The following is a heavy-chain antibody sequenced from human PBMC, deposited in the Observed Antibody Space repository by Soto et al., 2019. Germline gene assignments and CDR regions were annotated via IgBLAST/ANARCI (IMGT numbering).Heavy chain of an antibody. CDR2: ISSSSSYI. CDR3: ARDDSSGYHTRDAFDI. Sequence: AGGSLRLSCAASGFTFSSYSMNWVRQAPGKGLEWVSSISSSSSYIYYADSVKGRFTISRDNAKNSLYLQMNSLRAEDTAVYYCARDDSSGYHTRDAFDIWGQGTMVTVSS. D-gene: IGHD3-22*01. CDR1: GFTFSSYS. V-gene: IGHV3-21*01. J-gene: IGHJ3*02.